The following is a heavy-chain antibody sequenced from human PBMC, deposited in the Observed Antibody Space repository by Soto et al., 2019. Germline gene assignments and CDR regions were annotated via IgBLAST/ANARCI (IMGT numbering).Heavy chain of an antibody. J-gene: IGHJ6*03. CDR1: GGSISSGGYY. V-gene: IGHV4-31*03. D-gene: IGHD3-3*01. CDR3: ASGAFDFWSGYLFLGGADYYYMDV. Sequence: SETLSLTCPVSGGSISSGGYYWSWIRQHPGKGLEWIGYIYYSGSTYYNPSLKSRVTISVDTSKNQFSLKLSSVTAADTAVYYCASGAFDFWSGYLFLGGADYYYMDVWGKGTTVTVSS. CDR2: IYYSGST.